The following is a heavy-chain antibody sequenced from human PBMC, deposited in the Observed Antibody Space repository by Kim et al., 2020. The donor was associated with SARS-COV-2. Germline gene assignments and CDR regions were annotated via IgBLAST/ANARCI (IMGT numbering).Heavy chain of an antibody. J-gene: IGHJ4*02. CDR1: GFTFSSYA. Sequence: GGSLRLSCAASGFTFSSYAMSWVRQAPGKGLEWVSAISGSGGSTYYADSVKGRFTISRDNSKNTLYLQMNSLRAEDTAVYYCAKALTLDCSSTSCYRRAVDYWGQGTLVTVSS. CDR2: ISGSGGST. CDR3: AKALTLDCSSTSCYRRAVDY. V-gene: IGHV3-23*01. D-gene: IGHD2-2*01.